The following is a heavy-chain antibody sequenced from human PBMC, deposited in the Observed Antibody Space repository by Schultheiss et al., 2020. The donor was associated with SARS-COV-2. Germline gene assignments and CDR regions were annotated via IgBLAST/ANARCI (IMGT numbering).Heavy chain of an antibody. CDR1: GFSLSTSGVG. Sequence: SGPTLVKPTQTLTLTCTFSGFSLSTSGVGVGWIRQPPGKALEWLAIIDRSDDKRYSPSLKSRLTITKDTSKNQVVLTMTNMDPVDTATYYCARKSVATMTHAFDIWGQGTMVTVSS. V-gene: IGHV2-5*01. D-gene: IGHD5-24*01. J-gene: IGHJ3*02. CDR2: IDRSDDK. CDR3: ARKSVATMTHAFDI.